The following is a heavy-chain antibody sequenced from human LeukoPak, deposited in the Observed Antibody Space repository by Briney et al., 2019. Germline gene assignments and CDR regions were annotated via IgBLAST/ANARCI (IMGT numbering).Heavy chain of an antibody. CDR1: GYTFTGYY. CDR3: ARGRHHIVATMVDY. V-gene: IGHV1-2*02. CDR2: INPNSGGT. Sequence: ASVKVSCKASGYTFTGYYMHWVRQAPGQGLEWMGWINPNSGGTNYAQKFQGRVTMTRDTSISTAYMELSRLRSDDTAVYYCARGRHHIVATMVDYWGQGTLVTVSS. D-gene: IGHD5-12*01. J-gene: IGHJ4*02.